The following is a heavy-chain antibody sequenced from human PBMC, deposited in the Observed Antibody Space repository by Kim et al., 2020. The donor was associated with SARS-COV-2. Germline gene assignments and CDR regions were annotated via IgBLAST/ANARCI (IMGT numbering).Heavy chain of an antibody. V-gene: IGHV3-43*01. CDR2: ISWDGGST. J-gene: IGHJ6*02. Sequence: GGSLRLSCAASGFTFDDYTMHWVRQAPGKGLEWVSLISWDGGSTYYADSVKGRFTISRDNSKNSLYLQMNSLRTEDTALYYCAKDGDLSSWYEPQNVPYYGMDVWGQGTTVTVSS. CDR1: GFTFDDYT. D-gene: IGHD6-13*01. CDR3: AKDGDLSSWYEPQNVPYYGMDV.